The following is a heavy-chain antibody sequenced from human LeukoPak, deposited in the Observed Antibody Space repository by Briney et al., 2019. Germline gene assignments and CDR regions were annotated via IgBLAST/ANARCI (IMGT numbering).Heavy chain of an antibody. J-gene: IGHJ4*02. CDR2: IYYSGST. V-gene: IGHV4-59*11. CDR3: ARFIVGATGIDY. Sequence: GSLRLSCAASGFAFSSHAMSWIRQPPGKGLEWIGYIYYSGSTNYNPSLKSRVTISVDTSKNQFSLKLSSVTAADTAVYYCARFIVGATGIDYWGQGTLVTVSS. D-gene: IGHD1-26*01. CDR1: GFAFSSHA.